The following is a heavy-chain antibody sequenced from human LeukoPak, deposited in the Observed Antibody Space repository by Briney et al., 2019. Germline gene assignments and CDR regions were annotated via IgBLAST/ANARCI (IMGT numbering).Heavy chain of an antibody. V-gene: IGHV4-61*02. D-gene: IGHD2-2*01. Sequence: SQTLTLTCTVSGGSISSGSYYWSWTRQPAGKGLEWIGRIYASGSTNYNPSLKTRVTISVDTSKNQFSLKLSTVTAADTAVYYCARDGYRLPRGTYYGMDVWGEGTTVTASS. J-gene: IGHJ6*04. CDR3: ARDGYRLPRGTYYGMDV. CDR1: GGSISSGSYY. CDR2: IYASGST.